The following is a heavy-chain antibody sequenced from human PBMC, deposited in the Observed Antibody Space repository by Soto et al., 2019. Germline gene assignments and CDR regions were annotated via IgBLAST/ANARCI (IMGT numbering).Heavy chain of an antibody. CDR2: IYDTGNT. J-gene: IGHJ5*02. CDR1: GGSITSSGFW. V-gene: IGHV4-39*01. Sequence: HLQLQESGPGLVKSSETLSLTCAVSGGSITSSGFWWSWIRQPPGKGLEWIGTIYDTGNTFYNPSLRGRVTISADTSRNEFALNFNSVTAADTAVYYCAKRAYGDQYDPWGQGTLVTVSS. D-gene: IGHD4-17*01. CDR3: AKRAYGDQYDP.